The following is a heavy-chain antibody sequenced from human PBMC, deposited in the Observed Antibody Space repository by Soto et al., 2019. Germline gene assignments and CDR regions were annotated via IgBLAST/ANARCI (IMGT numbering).Heavy chain of an antibody. Sequence: GGSLRLSCAASGFTFSNYAMHWVRQAPGKGLEWVAVIAYDGSNKYYADSVKGRFTISRDDAKNTLYLQMNSLRAEDTAVYYCARDIKQPSFCYFDYWGQGTLVTVSS. CDR1: GFTFSNYA. D-gene: IGHD3-3*01. CDR3: ARDIKQPSFCYFDY. V-gene: IGHV3-30-3*01. CDR2: IAYDGSNK. J-gene: IGHJ4*02.